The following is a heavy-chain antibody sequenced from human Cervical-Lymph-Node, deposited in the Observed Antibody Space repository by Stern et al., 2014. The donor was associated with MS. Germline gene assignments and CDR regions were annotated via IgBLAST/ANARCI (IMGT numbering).Heavy chain of an antibody. Sequence: EVQLVESGGGLVQPGGSLRLSCAASGFTFSTYAINWVRQAPGKGLEWVSGVSGSGGSTYFADSVKGRSTISRDNSKSTVYLQMNSLRADDTAIYYCARGRLLGATPPGYYFDHWGQGTLVTVSS. D-gene: IGHD1-26*01. CDR3: ARGRLLGATPPGYYFDH. CDR2: VSGSGGST. CDR1: GFTFSTYA. V-gene: IGHV3-23*04. J-gene: IGHJ4*02.